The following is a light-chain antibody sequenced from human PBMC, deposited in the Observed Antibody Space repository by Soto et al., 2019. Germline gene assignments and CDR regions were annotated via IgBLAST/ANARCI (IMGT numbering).Light chain of an antibody. Sequence: QSVLTQPPSASGSPGQSVTISCTGTSSDVGAYNYVSWYQQHPGRAPKLMIYEVRKRPSGVPDRFSGSKSDNTASLTISGLQAEDEADYYCSSYRSSNTYNYVFGTGTKVTVL. CDR1: SSDVGAYNY. V-gene: IGLV2-8*01. CDR3: SSYRSSNTYNYV. J-gene: IGLJ1*01. CDR2: EVR.